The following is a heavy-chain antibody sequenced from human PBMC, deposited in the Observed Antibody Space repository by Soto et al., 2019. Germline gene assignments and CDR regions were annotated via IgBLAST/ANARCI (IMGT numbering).Heavy chain of an antibody. CDR2: ISAYNGNT. CDR3: ARDQVYYYGSGSYRYYYGMDV. D-gene: IGHD3-10*01. CDR1: GYTFTSYG. Sequence: GASVKVSCKASGYTFTSYGISWVRQAPGQGLEWMGWISAYNGNTNYAQKLQGRVTMTTNTSTSTAYMELRSLRSDDTAVYYCARDQVYYYGSGSYRYYYGMDVWGQGTTVTVSS. J-gene: IGHJ6*02. V-gene: IGHV1-18*01.